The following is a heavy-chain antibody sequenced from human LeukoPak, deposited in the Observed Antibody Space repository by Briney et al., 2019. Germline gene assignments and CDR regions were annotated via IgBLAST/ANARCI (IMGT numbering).Heavy chain of an antibody. V-gene: IGHV3-30*19. CDR1: GFTFSRYG. CDR2: TSYDGRNK. D-gene: IGHD5-18*01. Sequence: GGSLRLSCAASGFTFSRYGMHWVRQAPGKGLEWVAVTSYDGRNKYYADSAKGRFTISRDNSKNTLYLQMNSLRPEDTAVYCCARDGYGLDTPMVSTNFDYWGQGTLVTVSS. J-gene: IGHJ4*02. CDR3: ARDGYGLDTPMVSTNFDY.